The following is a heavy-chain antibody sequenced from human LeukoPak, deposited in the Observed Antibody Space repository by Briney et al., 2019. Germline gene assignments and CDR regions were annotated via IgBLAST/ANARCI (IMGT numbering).Heavy chain of an antibody. CDR2: IYYSGST. V-gene: IGHV4-59*12. CDR1: GGSISSYY. D-gene: IGHD3-3*01. Sequence: SETLSLTCTVSGGSISSYYWSWIRQPPGKGLEWIGYIYYSGSTNYNPSLKSRVTISVDTSKNQFSLKLSSVTAAYTAVYYCARATDFWSGYYIDYWGQGTLVTVSS. CDR3: ARATDFWSGYYIDY. J-gene: IGHJ4*02.